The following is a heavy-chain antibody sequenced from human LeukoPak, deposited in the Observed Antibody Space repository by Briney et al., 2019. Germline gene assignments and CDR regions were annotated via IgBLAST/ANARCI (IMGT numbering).Heavy chain of an antibody. D-gene: IGHD2-15*01. V-gene: IGHV1-2*06. J-gene: IGHJ5*02. CDR2: INPNSGGT. CDR1: GYTFTGYY. Sequence: GASVKVSCKASGYTFTGYYMHWVRQAPGQGLDWMGRINPNSGGTDYAQKFQGRVTMTRDTSLSTAYVELSRLRSDDTAVYYCVRGCCSGGSCYPTGWFDPWGQGTLVTVSS. CDR3: VRGCCSGGSCYPTGWFDP.